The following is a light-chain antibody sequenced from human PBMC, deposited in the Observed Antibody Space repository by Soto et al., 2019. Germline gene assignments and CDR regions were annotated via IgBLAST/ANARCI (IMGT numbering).Light chain of an antibody. CDR1: LTVNRN. CDR3: QQYNNRWT. CDR2: GAS. J-gene: IGKJ1*01. V-gene: IGKV3-15*01. Sequence: EIVLTQSPATLSVSPVEGASVSCRASLTVNRNLAWYQQKPGQAPRLLIYGASTRATGIPARFSGSGSGTEFTLTISNLQSEDVAVYYCQQYNNRWTFGLGTKVDIK.